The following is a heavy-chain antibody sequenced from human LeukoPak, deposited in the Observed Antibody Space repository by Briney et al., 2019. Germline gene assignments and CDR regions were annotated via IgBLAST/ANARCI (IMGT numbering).Heavy chain of an antibody. Sequence: SETLSLTCTVSGGSISSGSYYWSWIRQPAGTGLEWIGRIYTSGSTNYNPSLKSRVTISVDTSKNQFSLKLSSVTAADTAVYYCARDLWFGELLYWGQGTLVTVSS. D-gene: IGHD3-10*01. CDR3: ARDLWFGELLY. J-gene: IGHJ4*02. V-gene: IGHV4-61*02. CDR2: IYTSGST. CDR1: GGSISSGSYY.